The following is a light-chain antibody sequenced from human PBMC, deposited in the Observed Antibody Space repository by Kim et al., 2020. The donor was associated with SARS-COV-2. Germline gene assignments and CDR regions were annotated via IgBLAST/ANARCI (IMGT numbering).Light chain of an antibody. CDR2: YDS. V-gene: IGLV3-21*04. CDR1: NIGDKS. CDR3: QVWDSGSDHPV. J-gene: IGLJ2*01. Sequence: APGKTASITLGGDNIGDKSVHWYQQRPGRAPVLVMYYDSDRPSGIPERFSGSNSGNTATLTISRVEAGDEADYYCQVWDSGSDHPVFGGGTQLTVL.